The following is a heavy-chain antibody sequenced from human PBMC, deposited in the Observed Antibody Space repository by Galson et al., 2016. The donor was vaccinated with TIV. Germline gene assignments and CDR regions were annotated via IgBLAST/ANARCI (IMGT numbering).Heavy chain of an antibody. V-gene: IGHV1-8*01. Sequence: SVKVSCKASGYTFTSFDISWIRQAPGQGLEWTGWMSPSNGNTGYAQKFRGRITMTRHPSTTTVYMELSGLTSEDTAVYYCARGHYYDSSGYSFDFWDQGTLVTVSS. CDR1: GYTFTSFD. CDR3: ARGHYYDSSGYSFDF. D-gene: IGHD3-22*01. J-gene: IGHJ4*02. CDR2: MSPSNGNT.